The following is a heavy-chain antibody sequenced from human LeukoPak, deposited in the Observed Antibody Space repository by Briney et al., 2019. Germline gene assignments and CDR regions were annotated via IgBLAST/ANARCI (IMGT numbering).Heavy chain of an antibody. Sequence: GGSLRLSCAASGFTFSSYAMSWVRQAPGKGLEWVSAISGSGGYTYYADSVKGRFTVSRDNSNNTVYLQMNSLRAEDTALYYCAKNPLRAAPGFFDYWGRGTLVTVSS. CDR1: GFTFSSYA. CDR2: ISGSGGYT. D-gene: IGHD6-13*01. V-gene: IGHV3-23*01. J-gene: IGHJ4*02. CDR3: AKNPLRAAPGFFDY.